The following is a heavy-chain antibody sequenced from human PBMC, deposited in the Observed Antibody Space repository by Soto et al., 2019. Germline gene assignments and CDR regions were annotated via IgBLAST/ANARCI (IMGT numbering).Heavy chain of an antibody. CDR2: IYPGDSDT. CDR1: GYSFTSVW. Sequence: VESLKISCNGSGYSFTSVWIGWVRQMPGKGLEWMGIIYPGDSDTTYSPSFQGQVTISADKSISTAYLQWSSLKASDTAIYYCARQMAAIKGGFDYWGQGTLVTVSS. J-gene: IGHJ4*02. D-gene: IGHD5-12*01. CDR3: ARQMAAIKGGFDY. V-gene: IGHV5-51*01.